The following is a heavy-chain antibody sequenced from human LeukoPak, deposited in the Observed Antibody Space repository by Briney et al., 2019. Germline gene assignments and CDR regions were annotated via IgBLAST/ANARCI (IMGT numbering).Heavy chain of an antibody. CDR2: INPNSGGT. J-gene: IGHJ4*02. D-gene: IGHD2-2*01. V-gene: IGHV1-2*02. CDR3: AKGYCSSTSCLFDY. Sequence: ASVKVSCKASGYTFTCYYMHWVRQAPGQGLEWMGWINPNSGGTNYAQKFQGRVTMTRDTSISTAYMELSRLRSDDTAVYYCAKGYCSSTSCLFDYWGQGTLVTVSS. CDR1: GYTFTCYY.